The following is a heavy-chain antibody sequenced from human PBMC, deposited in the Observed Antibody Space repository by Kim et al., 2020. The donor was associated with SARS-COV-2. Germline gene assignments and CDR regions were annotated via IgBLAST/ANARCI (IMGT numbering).Heavy chain of an antibody. CDR2: IYYSGST. D-gene: IGHD3-9*01. Sequence: SETLSLTCTVSGGSISSSSYYWGWIRQPPGKGLEWIGSIYYSGSTYYNPSLKSRVTISVDTSKNQFSLKLSSVTAADTAVYYCPRRRGFDWSDTIRYVHNWFDPWGQGNLVTVSS. J-gene: IGHJ5*02. V-gene: IGHV4-39*01. CDR3: PRRRGFDWSDTIRYVHNWFDP. CDR1: GGSISSSSYY.